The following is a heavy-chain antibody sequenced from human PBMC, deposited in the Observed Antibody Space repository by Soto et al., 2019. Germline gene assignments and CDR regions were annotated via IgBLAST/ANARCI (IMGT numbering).Heavy chain of an antibody. V-gene: IGHV3-33*01. CDR3: AGGPFEYSGYDRNFDY. J-gene: IGHJ4*02. CDR2: IWYDGSNK. CDR1: GFTFSSYG. D-gene: IGHD5-12*01. Sequence: GGSLRLSCAASGFTFSSYGMHWVRQAPGKGLEWVAVIWYDGSNKYYADSVKGRFTISRDNSKNTLYLQMNSLRAEDTAVYYCAGGPFEYSGYDRNFDYWGQGTLVTVSS.